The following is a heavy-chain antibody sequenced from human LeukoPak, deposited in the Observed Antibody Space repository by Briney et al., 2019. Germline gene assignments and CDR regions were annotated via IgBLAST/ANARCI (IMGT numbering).Heavy chain of an antibody. CDR3: ARGGGLDV. CDR1: GFTFSSYW. Sequence: GGSLRLSCAASGFTFSSYWMNWARQAPGKGLEWVASINHNGNVNYYVDSVKGRFTISRDNAKNSLYLQMSNLRAEDTAVYFSARGGGLDVWGQGATVTVSS. D-gene: IGHD3-16*01. V-gene: IGHV3-7*03. CDR2: INHNGNVN. J-gene: IGHJ6*02.